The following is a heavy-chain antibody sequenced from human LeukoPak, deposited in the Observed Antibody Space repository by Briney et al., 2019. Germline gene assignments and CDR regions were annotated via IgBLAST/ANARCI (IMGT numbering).Heavy chain of an antibody. J-gene: IGHJ4*02. V-gene: IGHV4-39*07. D-gene: IGHD2-2*01. Sequence: SETLSLTCTVSGGSISSSSYYWGWIRQPPGKGLEWIGSIYYSGSTYYNPSLKSRVTISVDTSKNQFSLKLSSVTAADTAVYYCARDPTMSPAATDYWGQGTLVTVSS. CDR2: IYYSGST. CDR1: GGSISSSSYY. CDR3: ARDPTMSPAATDY.